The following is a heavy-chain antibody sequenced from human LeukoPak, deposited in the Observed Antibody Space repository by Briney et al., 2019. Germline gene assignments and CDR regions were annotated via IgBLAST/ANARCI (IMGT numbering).Heavy chain of an antibody. CDR1: GGTFSSYA. J-gene: IGHJ4*02. V-gene: IGHV1-69*06. CDR2: IIPIFGTA. CDR3: ARAADTAMDKFDY. D-gene: IGHD5-18*01. Sequence: ASVKVSCKASGGTFSSYAISWVRQAPGQGLEWMGGIIPIFGTANYAQKFQGRVTITADKSTSTAYMELSSLRSEDTAVYYCARAADTAMDKFDYWGQGTLVTVSS.